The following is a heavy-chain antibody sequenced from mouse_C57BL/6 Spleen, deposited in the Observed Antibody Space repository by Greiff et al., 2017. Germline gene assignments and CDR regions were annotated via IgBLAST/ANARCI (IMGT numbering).Heavy chain of an antibody. CDR1: GFTFTDYY. Sequence: EVKLVESGGGLVQPGGSLSLSCAASGFTFTDYYMSWVRQPPGKALEWLGFIRNKANGYTTEYSASVKGRFTISRDNSQSILYLQMNALRAEDSATYYCARYYSKGAWFAYWGQGTLVTVSA. D-gene: IGHD2-5*01. CDR2: IRNKANGYTT. J-gene: IGHJ3*01. CDR3: ARYYSKGAWFAY. V-gene: IGHV7-3*01.